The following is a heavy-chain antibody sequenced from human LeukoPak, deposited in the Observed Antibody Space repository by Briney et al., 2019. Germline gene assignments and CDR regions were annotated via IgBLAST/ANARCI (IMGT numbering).Heavy chain of an antibody. CDR3: ATHGPYSSSWYSITLFDY. CDR1: GYTLTELS. Sequence: ASVKVSCKVSGYTLTELSMHWVRQAPGKGLEWMGDFDPEDGETIYAQKFQGRVTMTEDTSTDTAYMELSSLRSEDTAVYYCATHGPYSSSWYSITLFDYWGQGTLVTVSS. D-gene: IGHD6-13*01. V-gene: IGHV1-24*01. J-gene: IGHJ4*02. CDR2: FDPEDGET.